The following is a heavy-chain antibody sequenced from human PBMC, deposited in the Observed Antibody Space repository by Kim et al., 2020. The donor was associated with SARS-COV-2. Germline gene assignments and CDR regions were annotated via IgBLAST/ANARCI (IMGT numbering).Heavy chain of an antibody. D-gene: IGHD6-19*01. CDR3: ARDSTENGSGWSHYFDS. CDR1: GGSISATYHY. Sequence: SETLSLTCSVSGGSISATYHYWGWIRQPPGKGLEWIGSIYYSGSSYYNPSLKSRVTMSVDTSKNQFSLKLSSVTAADTAMYFCARDSTENGSGWSHYFDSWGQGTLVTVSS. CDR2: IYYSGSS. J-gene: IGHJ4*02. V-gene: IGHV4-39*07.